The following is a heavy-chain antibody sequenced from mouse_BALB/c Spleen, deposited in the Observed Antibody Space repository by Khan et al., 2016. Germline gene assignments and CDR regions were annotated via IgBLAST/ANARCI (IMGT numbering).Heavy chain of an antibody. D-gene: IGHD2-3*01. J-gene: IGHJ2*01. Sequence: EVQLVESGPSLVKPSQTLSLTCSVTGYSITSGYLNWIRKIPGNKLEYIGYISSSGSTYYNPSHKSRTSITRDTSKNQYYLQLNSVTTSDNATYYCYTYDGYLFDYWGQGTTLTVSS. CDR3: YTYDGYLFDY. CDR2: ISSSGST. CDR1: GYSITSGY. V-gene: IGHV3-8*02.